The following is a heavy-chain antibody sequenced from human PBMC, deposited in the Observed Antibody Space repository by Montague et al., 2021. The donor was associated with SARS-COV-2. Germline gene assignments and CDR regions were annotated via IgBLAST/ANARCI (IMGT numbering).Heavy chain of an antibody. J-gene: IGHJ4*02. CDR1: GGSISSSSYY. CDR3: VEIVGAADY. D-gene: IGHD1-26*01. V-gene: IGHV4-39*01. CDR2: IYYSGST. Sequence: SETLSLTCTVSGGSISSSSYYWGWIRQPPGKGLEWIGSIYYSGSTYYNPSLKSRVTISVDTFKNQFSLELSSVTAADTAVYYCVEIVGAADYWGQGTLVTVSS.